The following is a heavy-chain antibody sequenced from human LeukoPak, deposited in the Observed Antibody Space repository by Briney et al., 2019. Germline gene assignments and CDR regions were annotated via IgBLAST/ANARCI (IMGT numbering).Heavy chain of an antibody. CDR3: AKVEGAVYYYDSSGYYDY. CDR2: ISGSGGST. Sequence: GGSLRLSCAASGFALSSYAMSWVRQAPGKGLEWVSAISGSGGSTYYADSVKGRFTISRDNSKNTLYLQMNSLRAEDTAVYYCAKVEGAVYYYDSSGYYDYWGQGTLVTVSS. J-gene: IGHJ4*02. D-gene: IGHD3-22*01. CDR1: GFALSSYA. V-gene: IGHV3-23*01.